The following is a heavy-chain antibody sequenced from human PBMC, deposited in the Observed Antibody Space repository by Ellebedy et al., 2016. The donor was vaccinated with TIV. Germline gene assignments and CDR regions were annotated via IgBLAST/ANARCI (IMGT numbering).Heavy chain of an antibody. CDR3: ARGVDAGTDL. CDR2: MSPRNGNT. CDR1: GYPFTNLD. D-gene: IGHD6-13*01. Sequence: AASVKVSCKASGYPFTNLDINWVRQATGQGLEWMGWMSPRNGNTGYAEKFQGRVTMTRDTSISTAYMELGSLTSEDTAVYYCARGVDAGTDLWGQGTLVTVSS. V-gene: IGHV1-8*01. J-gene: IGHJ5*02.